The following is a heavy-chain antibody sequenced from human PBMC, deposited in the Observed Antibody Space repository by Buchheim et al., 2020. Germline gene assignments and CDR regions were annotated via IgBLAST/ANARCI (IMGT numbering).Heavy chain of an antibody. CDR1: GFTFSSYA. Sequence: QVQLVESGGGVVQPGRSLRLSCAASGFTFSSYAMHWVRQAPGKGLEWVAVISYDGSNKFYGDSVKGRFTISRDNSKNTLYLQMNSMRAEETAVYYCAREAGSALWGGYGMDVWGQGTT. D-gene: IGHD3-3*01. V-gene: IGHV3-30-3*01. CDR2: ISYDGSNK. J-gene: IGHJ6*02. CDR3: AREAGSALWGGYGMDV.